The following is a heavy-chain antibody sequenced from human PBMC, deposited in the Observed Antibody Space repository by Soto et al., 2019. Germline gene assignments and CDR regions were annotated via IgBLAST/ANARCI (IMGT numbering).Heavy chain of an antibody. D-gene: IGHD3-22*01. V-gene: IGHV4-30-4*01. Sequence: SETLSLTCTVSGGSISSGDYYWSWIRHPPGKGLEWIGYVYYSGSTYYNPSLKSRVTISVDTSKNQFSLKLSSVTAADTAVYYRARVSRSYESSGDYWGE. CDR1: GGSISSGDYY. CDR2: VYYSGST. CDR3: ARVSRSYESSGDY. J-gene: IGHJ4*02.